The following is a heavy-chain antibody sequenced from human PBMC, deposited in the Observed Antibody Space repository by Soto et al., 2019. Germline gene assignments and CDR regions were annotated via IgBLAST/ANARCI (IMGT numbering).Heavy chain of an antibody. V-gene: IGHV3-33*01. Sequence: QVQLVESGGGVVQPGRSLRLSCAASGFTFSSHGMHWVRQAPGKGLEWVAVIWYDGSNKYYADSVKGRFTISRDDSKNLVYLQMNSLRAEETAVYYCVRDWWYSIQAPYWGQGTLVTVSS. CDR1: GFTFSSHG. CDR3: VRDWWYSIQAPY. CDR2: IWYDGSNK. J-gene: IGHJ4*02. D-gene: IGHD2-15*01.